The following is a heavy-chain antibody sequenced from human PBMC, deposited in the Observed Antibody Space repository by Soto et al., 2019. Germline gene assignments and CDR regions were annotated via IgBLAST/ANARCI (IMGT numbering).Heavy chain of an antibody. J-gene: IGHJ6*02. CDR2: IYYSGST. V-gene: IGHV4-31*03. CDR3: ARVRGYSGYAMDV. D-gene: IGHD5-12*01. CDR1: GGSISSGGYY. Sequence: PPETLSLTCTVSGGSISSGGYYWSWIRQHPGKGLEWIGYIYYSGSTYYNLSLKSRVTISVDTSKNQFSLKLSSVTAADTAVYYCARVRGYSGYAMDVWGQGTTVTVSS.